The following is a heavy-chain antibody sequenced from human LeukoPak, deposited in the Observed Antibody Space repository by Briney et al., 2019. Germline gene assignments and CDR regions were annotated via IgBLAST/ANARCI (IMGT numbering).Heavy chain of an antibody. J-gene: IGHJ4*02. Sequence: GGSLRLSCAASGFTFSSYAMHWVRQAPGKGLEYVSAISSNGGSTYYANSVKGRFTISRDNSKNTLYLQMGSLRAEDMVVYYCASWGGYCSGGSCYPGYWGQGTLVTVSS. CDR2: ISSNGGST. CDR3: ASWGGYCSGGSCYPGY. V-gene: IGHV3-64*01. D-gene: IGHD2-15*01. CDR1: GFTFSSYA.